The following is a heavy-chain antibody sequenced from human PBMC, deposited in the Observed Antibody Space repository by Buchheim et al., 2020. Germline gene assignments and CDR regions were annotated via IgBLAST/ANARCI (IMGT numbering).Heavy chain of an antibody. CDR1: GGSISSGDYY. J-gene: IGHJ4*02. V-gene: IGHV4-30-4*01. Sequence: QVQLQESGPGLVKPSQTLSLTCTVSGGSISSGDYYWSCIRQPPGKGLEWIGYTYYSGSTYYNPSLKGRVTISVTTSKNQFSLKLSSVTAADTAVYYCARVITMVRGVTSYYFDYWGQGTL. CDR2: TYYSGST. D-gene: IGHD3-10*01. CDR3: ARVITMVRGVTSYYFDY.